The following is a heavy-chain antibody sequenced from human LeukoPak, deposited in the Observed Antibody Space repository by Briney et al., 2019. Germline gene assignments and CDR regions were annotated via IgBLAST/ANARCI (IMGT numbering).Heavy chain of an antibody. Sequence: GGSLTLSCAASGFTFSTFAMNWVRQAPGKGLEWVSSIRGRVGNKYYGGSVKGRFTVSRENSKNTLHLQMNSLRVEDTAVYYCAKAPYFYSGMDVWGQGTKVIVSS. V-gene: IGHV3-23*01. J-gene: IGHJ6*02. CDR3: AKAPYFYSGMDV. CDR1: GFTFSTFA. CDR2: IRGRVGNK.